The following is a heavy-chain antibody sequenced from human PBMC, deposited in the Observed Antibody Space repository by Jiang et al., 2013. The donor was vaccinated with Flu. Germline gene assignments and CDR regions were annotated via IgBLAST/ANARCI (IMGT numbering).Heavy chain of an antibody. Sequence: AQKFQGRVTITADESTSTAYMELSSLRSEDTAVYYCARGPSIVLMVYAYYYYYGMDVWGQGTTVTVSS. D-gene: IGHD2-8*01. CDR3: ARGPSIVLMVYAYYYYYGMDV. V-gene: IGHV1-69*01. J-gene: IGHJ6*02.